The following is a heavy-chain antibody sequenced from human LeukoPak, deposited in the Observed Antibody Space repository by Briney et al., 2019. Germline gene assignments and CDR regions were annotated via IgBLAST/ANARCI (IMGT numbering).Heavy chain of an antibody. V-gene: IGHV3-48*03. Sequence: GGSLRLSCAASGFTFSSYEMNWVRQAPGKGLEWVSYISSSGSTIYYADSVKGRFTISRDNAKNSLYLQMNSLRAEDTAVYYCTSHPLGSGWSRDGLWYFDYWGQGTLVTVSS. CDR2: ISSSGSTI. CDR1: GFTFSSYE. J-gene: IGHJ4*02. D-gene: IGHD6-19*01. CDR3: TSHPLGSGWSRDGLWYFDY.